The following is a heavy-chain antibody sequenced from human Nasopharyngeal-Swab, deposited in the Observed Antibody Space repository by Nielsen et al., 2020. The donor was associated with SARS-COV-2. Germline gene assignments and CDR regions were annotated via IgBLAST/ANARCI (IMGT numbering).Heavy chain of an antibody. D-gene: IGHD3-10*01. V-gene: IGHV5-51*01. J-gene: IGHJ6*02. CDR2: IYPGDSDT. Sequence: GESLKISCKASGYRFSTYWINWVRQTPGKGLEWMGIIYPGDSDTKYSPSFQGQVSISVDKSINTAYLQWNSLKASDTATYFCAIDYGSGTYGLDVWGQGTRVTVSS. CDR1: GYRFSTYW. CDR3: AIDYGSGTYGLDV.